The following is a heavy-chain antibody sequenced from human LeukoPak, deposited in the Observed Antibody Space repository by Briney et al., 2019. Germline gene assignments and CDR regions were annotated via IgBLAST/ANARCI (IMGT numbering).Heavy chain of an antibody. CDR3: AREKGELVSDYRIDY. CDR2: IYYSGST. D-gene: IGHD6-6*01. J-gene: IGHJ4*02. V-gene: IGHV4-31*11. CDR1: GGSISSGGYY. Sequence: PSETLSLTCAVSGGSISSGGYYWSWIRQHPGKGLEWIGYIYYSGSTYYNPSLKSRVTISVDTSKNQFSLRLSSVTAADTAVYYCAREKGELVSDYRIDYWGQGTLVTVSS.